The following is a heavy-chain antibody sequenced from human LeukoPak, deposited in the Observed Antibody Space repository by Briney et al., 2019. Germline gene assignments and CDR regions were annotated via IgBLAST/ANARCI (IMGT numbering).Heavy chain of an antibody. CDR3: ARDGESSSSWYRANWFGP. Sequence: SETLSLTCTVSGYSISSGYYWGWIRQPPGKGLEWIGSIYHSGSTYYNPSLKSRVTISVDTSKNQFSLKLSSVTAADTAVYYCARDGESSSSWYRANWFGPWGQGTLVTVSS. V-gene: IGHV4-38-2*02. D-gene: IGHD6-13*01. CDR2: IYHSGST. J-gene: IGHJ5*02. CDR1: GYSISSGYY.